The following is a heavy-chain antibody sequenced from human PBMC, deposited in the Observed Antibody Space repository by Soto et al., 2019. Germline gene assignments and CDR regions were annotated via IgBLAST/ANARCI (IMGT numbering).Heavy chain of an antibody. CDR1: GGSISSDY. CDR2: VYYSGTT. CDR3: ARTTAVPNTLRSRYFFDY. V-gene: IGHV4-59*01. Sequence: PSETLSLTCTVSGGSISSDYWSWIRQSPGKGLEWIGYVYYSGTTNYNPSLKSRVTISVDLSKNQFSLRLSSVTTADTALYYFARTTAVPNTLRSRYFFDYWGQGTLVTVSS. D-gene: IGHD4-17*01. J-gene: IGHJ4*02.